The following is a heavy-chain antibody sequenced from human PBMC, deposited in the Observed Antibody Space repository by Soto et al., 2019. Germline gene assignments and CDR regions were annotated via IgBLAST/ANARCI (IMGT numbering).Heavy chain of an antibody. CDR1: GYTFTSYG. CDR3: ARQETISPRDYYGMDV. V-gene: IGHV1-46*01. D-gene: IGHD3-3*02. J-gene: IGHJ6*02. Sequence: ASVKVSCKASGYTFTSYGISWVRQAPGQGLEWMGIINPSGGSTSYAQKFQGRVTMTRDTSTSTVYMELSSLRSEDTAVYYCARQETISPRDYYGMDVWGQGTTVTVS. CDR2: INPSGGST.